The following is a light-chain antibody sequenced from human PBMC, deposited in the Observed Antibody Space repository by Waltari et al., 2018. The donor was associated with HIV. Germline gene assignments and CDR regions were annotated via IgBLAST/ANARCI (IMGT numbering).Light chain of an antibody. CDR3: SSYTSSSTPYV. V-gene: IGLV2-14*03. Sequence: QSALIQPASVSGSPRQSITISCTGTSRSAGGYNYVSWYQQHPGKAPKLMIYDVSNRPSGLSDRFSGSKSGNTASLTISGLQAEDEADYYCSSYTSSSTPYVFGTGTKVTVL. CDR1: SRSAGGYNY. J-gene: IGLJ1*01. CDR2: DVS.